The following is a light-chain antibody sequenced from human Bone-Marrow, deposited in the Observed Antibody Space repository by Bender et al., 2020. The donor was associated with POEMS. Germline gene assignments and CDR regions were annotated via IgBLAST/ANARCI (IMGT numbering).Light chain of an antibody. Sequence: QSVVTQPPSLSAAPRQRVTISCSGSSSNIGNHGVNWYQQLPGEAPKLLIYYDDLLTPGVSDRFSASKSGTSASLAISELQSEDEALYYCSAWDDSLSGLVFGGGTKLTVL. CDR3: SAWDDSLSGLV. V-gene: IGLV1-36*01. CDR2: YDD. J-gene: IGLJ2*01. CDR1: SSNIGNHG.